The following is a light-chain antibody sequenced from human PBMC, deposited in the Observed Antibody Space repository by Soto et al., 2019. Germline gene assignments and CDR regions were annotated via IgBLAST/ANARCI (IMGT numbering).Light chain of an antibody. J-gene: IGKJ2*01. CDR1: QSVSSNY. CDR2: GAS. CDR3: QQYGSSPRT. Sequence: EIVLTQSPGTLSLSPGERATLSCRASQSVSSNYLAWYQQKPGQAPRLLIYGASSRATGIPDRFSGSGSGTDFTLTISRLEPEDFAVYYCQQYGSSPRTFGQGTKLETK. V-gene: IGKV3-20*01.